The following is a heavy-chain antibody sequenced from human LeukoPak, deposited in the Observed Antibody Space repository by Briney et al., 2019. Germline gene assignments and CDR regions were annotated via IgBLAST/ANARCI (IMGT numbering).Heavy chain of an antibody. CDR2: ISSSGSTI. D-gene: IGHD1-26*01. J-gene: IGHJ4*02. CDR3: ARSIGNTVDY. Sequence: GGSLRLSCAASGFTFSSYEMNWVRQAPGKGLEWVSYISSSGSTIYYADSVKGRFTISRDNAKNSLYLQMNSLRAEDTAVYYCARSIGNTVDYWGQGTLVTVSS. V-gene: IGHV3-48*03. CDR1: GFTFSSYE.